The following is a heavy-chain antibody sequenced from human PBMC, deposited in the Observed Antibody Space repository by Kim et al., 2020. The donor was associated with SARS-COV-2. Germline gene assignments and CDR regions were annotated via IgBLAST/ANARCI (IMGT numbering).Heavy chain of an antibody. CDR2: ISGSGGST. CDR1: GFTFSSYA. CDR3: AKESGYYDSSEYFDY. V-gene: IGHV3-23*01. D-gene: IGHD3-22*01. Sequence: GGSLRLSCAASGFTFSSYAMSWVRQAPGKWLEWVSAISGSGGSTYYADSVKGRFTISRDNSKNTLYLQMKSLRAEDTAVYYCAKESGYYDSSEYFDYWGQGTLVTVSS. J-gene: IGHJ4*02.